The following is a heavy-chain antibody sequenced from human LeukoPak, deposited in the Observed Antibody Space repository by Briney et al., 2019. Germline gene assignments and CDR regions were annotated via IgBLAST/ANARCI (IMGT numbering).Heavy chain of an antibody. CDR1: GGSISSGSYY. D-gene: IGHD3-9*01. CDR3: ARTSWRGDILTGYYIGGAYYFDY. CDR2: IYTSGST. Sequence: PSQTLSLTCTVSGGSISSGSYYWRWIRQPAGTGLEWIGRIYTSGSTNYNPSLKSRVTISVDTSKNQFSLQLSSVTAADTAVYYCARTSWRGDILTGYYIGGAYYFDYWGQGTLVTVSS. J-gene: IGHJ4*02. V-gene: IGHV4-61*02.